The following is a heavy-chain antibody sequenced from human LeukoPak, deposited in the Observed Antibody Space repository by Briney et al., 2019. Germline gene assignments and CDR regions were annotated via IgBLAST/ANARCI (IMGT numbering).Heavy chain of an antibody. J-gene: IGHJ4*02. Sequence: GGCLRLSCAASEFTFSSYGMSWVRQAPGKGLEWVTSISGSGGSTQYADSVQGRFAISRDNSKNTLYLQMNSLRAEDTAVYYCAKPKSGSSPDYWGQGTLVTVSS. V-gene: IGHV3-23*01. CDR2: ISGSGGST. D-gene: IGHD1-26*01. CDR3: AKPKSGSSPDY. CDR1: EFTFSSYG.